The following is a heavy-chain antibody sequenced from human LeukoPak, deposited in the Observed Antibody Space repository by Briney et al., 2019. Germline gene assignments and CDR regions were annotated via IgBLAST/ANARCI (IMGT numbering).Heavy chain of an antibody. Sequence: GASVKVSGKASGYTFTSYGISWVRQAPGQGLEGMGWISAYNGNTNYAQKLQGRVTMTPDTSTSTAYMELRSLRSDDTAVYYCARSIAVAGPYNWFDPWGQGTLVTVSS. V-gene: IGHV1-18*01. CDR2: ISAYNGNT. CDR1: GYTFTSYG. CDR3: ARSIAVAGPYNWFDP. J-gene: IGHJ5*02. D-gene: IGHD6-19*01.